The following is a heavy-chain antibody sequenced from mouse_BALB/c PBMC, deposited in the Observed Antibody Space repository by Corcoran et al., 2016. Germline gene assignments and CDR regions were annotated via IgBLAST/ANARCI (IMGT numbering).Heavy chain of an antibody. CDR1: GFNINDTY. CDR2: IDPANGNT. Sequence: EVQLQQSGAELVKPGASVKLSCTASGFNINDTYMHWVKQRPEQGLAWIGRIDPANGNTKYDPKFQGKATITADTSSNTAYLQLSSLTSEDTAVYYCVYGSSIYWGQGTLVTVS. V-gene: IGHV14-3*02. J-gene: IGHJ3*01. CDR3: VYGSSIY. D-gene: IGHD1-1*01.